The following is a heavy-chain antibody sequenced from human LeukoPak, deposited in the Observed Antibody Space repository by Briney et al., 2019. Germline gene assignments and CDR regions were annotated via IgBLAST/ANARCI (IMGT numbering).Heavy chain of an antibody. D-gene: IGHD3-22*01. J-gene: IGHJ4*02. CDR3: ARGSRGYYDSSGYFDY. CDR2: ISYSGST. V-gene: IGHV4-61*01. CDR1: GDSVSSDSYY. Sequence: SETLSLTCTVSGDSVSSDSYYWSWIRQPPGKGLEWIGYISYSGSTNYNPSLKSRVTILVDTSKNQFSLKLSSVTAADTAVYYCARGSRGYYDSSGYFDYWGQGTLVTVSS.